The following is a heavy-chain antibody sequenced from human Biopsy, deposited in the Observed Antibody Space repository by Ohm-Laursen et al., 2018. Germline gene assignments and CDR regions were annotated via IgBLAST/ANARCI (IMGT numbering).Heavy chain of an antibody. V-gene: IGHV4-4*07. D-gene: IGHD3-22*01. CDR3: ASVVLGPTNDAFDL. Sequence: SETLSLTWTVSGGSINSYYWSWMRQPAGKGLEWIGRIYPGGSTNYNPSLKSRVTMSVDTSKKQLSLRLRSVTAADTAMYYCASVVLGPTNDAFDLWGQGTMVVVSS. CDR1: GGSINSYY. J-gene: IGHJ3*01. CDR2: IYPGGST.